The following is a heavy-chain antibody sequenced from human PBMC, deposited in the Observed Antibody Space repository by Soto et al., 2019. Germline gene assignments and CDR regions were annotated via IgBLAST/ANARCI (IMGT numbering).Heavy chain of an antibody. Sequence: SETLSLTCTVSGGSISSYFWSWIRQPPGKGLEWIGYVYYSGSTNYNPSLKSRVTISVDTSKNQFSLKLTSVTAADTAVYYCARGYFDISGWPQDFWGQGTLVTVTS. J-gene: IGHJ4*02. CDR3: ARGYFDISGWPQDF. CDR1: GGSISSYF. CDR2: VYYSGST. D-gene: IGHD3-22*01. V-gene: IGHV4-59*01.